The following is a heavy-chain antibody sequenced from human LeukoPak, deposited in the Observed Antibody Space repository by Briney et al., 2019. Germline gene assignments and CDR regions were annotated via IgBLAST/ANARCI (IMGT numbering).Heavy chain of an antibody. V-gene: IGHV3-33*01. CDR2: IWYDGSNK. Sequence: PGRSLRLSCAASGFTFSSYGMHWVRQAPGKGLEWVAVIWYDGSNKYYADSVKGRFTISRDNSKNTLYLQMNSLRAEDTAVYYCARDGVTNPRVVRRMDVWGKGTTVTVSS. CDR1: GFTFSSYG. D-gene: IGHD2-15*01. CDR3: ARDGVTNPRVVRRMDV. J-gene: IGHJ6*03.